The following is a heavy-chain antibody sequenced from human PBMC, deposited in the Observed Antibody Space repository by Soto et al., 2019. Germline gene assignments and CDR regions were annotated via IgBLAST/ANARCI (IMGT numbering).Heavy chain of an antibody. D-gene: IGHD4-17*01. CDR3: ARRISLRVGYYGMDV. CDR2: IYPGDSDT. Sequence: GESLKISCKGSGYSFTSYWIGWVRQMPGKSLEWMGIIYPGDSDTRYSPSFQGQVTISANKSISTAYLQWSSLKASDTAMYYCARRISLRVGYYGMDVWGQGTTVTVSS. J-gene: IGHJ6*02. CDR1: GYSFTSYW. V-gene: IGHV5-51*01.